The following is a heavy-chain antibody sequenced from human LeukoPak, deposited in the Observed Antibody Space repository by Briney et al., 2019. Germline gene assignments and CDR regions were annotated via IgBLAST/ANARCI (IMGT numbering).Heavy chain of an antibody. CDR3: ARGIGSSGYYFSGVDHGIDY. J-gene: IGHJ4*02. CDR2: IGTAGDT. D-gene: IGHD3-22*01. Sequence: PGGSLRLSCAASGFTFSSYDMHWVRQATGKGLEWVSAIGTAGDTYYPGSVKGRFTISRENAKNSLYLQMNSLRAGDTAVYYCARGIGSSGYYFSGVDHGIDYWGQGTLVTVSS. V-gene: IGHV3-13*01. CDR1: GFTFSSYD.